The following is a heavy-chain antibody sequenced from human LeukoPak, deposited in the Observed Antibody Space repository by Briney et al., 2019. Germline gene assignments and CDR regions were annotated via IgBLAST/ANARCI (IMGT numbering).Heavy chain of an antibody. CDR2: IIPIFGTA. Sequence: GASVKVSCKASGGTFSSYAISWVRQAPGQGLEWMGGIIPIFGTANYAQKFQGRVTITTDESTSTAYMELSSLRSEDTAVYYCAREYSSSSPYYYYYMDVWGKGTTVTVSS. CDR1: GGTFSSYA. V-gene: IGHV1-69*05. J-gene: IGHJ6*03. D-gene: IGHD6-6*01. CDR3: AREYSSSSPYYYYYMDV.